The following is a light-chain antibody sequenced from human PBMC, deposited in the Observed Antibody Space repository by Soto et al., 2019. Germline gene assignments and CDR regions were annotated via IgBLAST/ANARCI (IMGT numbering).Light chain of an antibody. V-gene: IGLV1-40*01. CDR1: SSNIGAGYD. CDR2: GNS. Sequence: QSALTQPPSVSGAPGHRVTISCTGSSSNIGAGYDVHWYQQLPGTAPKLLIYGNSNRPSGVPDRFSGSKSGTSASLAITGLQAEDEADYYCQSYDSSLNGSYVFGTGNKVTV. CDR3: QSYDSSLNGSYV. J-gene: IGLJ1*01.